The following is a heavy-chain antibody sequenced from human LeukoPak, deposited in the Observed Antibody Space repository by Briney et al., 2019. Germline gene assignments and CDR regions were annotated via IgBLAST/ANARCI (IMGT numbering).Heavy chain of an antibody. CDR2: INTVASYI. CDR1: GFIFSSYA. V-gene: IGHV3-21*01. CDR3: ARLRRNGDSGGFYYYYDS. J-gene: IGHJ4*02. Sequence: GGSLRLSCAASGFIFSSYAMSWVRQAPGKGLEWVSSINTVASYIYYADSVRGRFTISRDNAKNSLYLQMNSLRAEDTGVYYCARLRRNGDSGGFYYYYDSWGQGTLVTVSS. D-gene: IGHD2-21*01.